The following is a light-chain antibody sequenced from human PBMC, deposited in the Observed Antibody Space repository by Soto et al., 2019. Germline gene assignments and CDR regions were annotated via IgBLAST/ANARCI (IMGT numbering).Light chain of an antibody. Sequence: DIVMTQTPLSSPVTLGQPASISCRSSQSLVHSDGNTYLSWLQQRPGQPPRVLIYKISNRFSEVPDRFSGSGAGTDFTLKISRVGAEDVGVYYCMQATQFPHRGLTFGGGTKVEIK. CDR1: QSLVHSDGNTY. CDR3: MQATQFPHRGLT. J-gene: IGKJ4*01. CDR2: KIS. V-gene: IGKV2-24*01.